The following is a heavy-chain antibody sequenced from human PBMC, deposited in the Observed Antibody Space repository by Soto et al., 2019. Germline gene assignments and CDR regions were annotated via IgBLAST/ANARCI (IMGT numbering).Heavy chain of an antibody. CDR1: RASMSSSSYY. V-gene: IGHV4-39*01. J-gene: IGHJ6*02. D-gene: IGHD3-9*01. Sequence: QLQLQESGPGLVKPSETLSLTCTVSRASMSSSSYYWGWIRQPPGKGLEWIGSVYSSVNTYYNMSLKSPVTISLDMSRNQFSLRLISVTAADTAVYYCARLPLQYEILTGYGRDYAMDVWAQGTTVIVSS. CDR2: VYSSVNT. CDR3: ARLPLQYEILTGYGRDYAMDV.